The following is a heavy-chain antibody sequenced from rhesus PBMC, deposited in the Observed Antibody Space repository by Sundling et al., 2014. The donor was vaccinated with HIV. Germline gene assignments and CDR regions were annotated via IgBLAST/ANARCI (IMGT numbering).Heavy chain of an antibody. CDR3: ARGLWLEPYYGLDS. CDR1: GGSISGYYY. V-gene: IGHV4-73*01. D-gene: IGHD1-1-1*01. J-gene: IGHJ6*01. Sequence: QVKLQQWGEGLVKPSETLSLTCAVYGGSISGYYYWSWIRQPPGKGLEWIGYIYGNSASTYYNPSLKNRVTISKDTSKNQFSLKLSSVTAADTAVYYCARGLWLEPYYGLDSWGQGVVVSVSS. CDR2: IYGNSAST.